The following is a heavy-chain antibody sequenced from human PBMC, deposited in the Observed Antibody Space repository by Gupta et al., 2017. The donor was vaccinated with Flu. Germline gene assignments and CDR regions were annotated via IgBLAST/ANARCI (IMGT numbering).Heavy chain of an antibody. CDR3: ARGRYCSSTSCYSAFDI. V-gene: IGHV1-2*06. Sequence: MHWVRQAPGQGLEWMGRINPNSGGTNSAQKFQGRVTMTRDTSISTAYMELSRLRSDDTAVYYCARGRYCSSTSCYSAFDIWGQGTMVTVSS. J-gene: IGHJ3*02. D-gene: IGHD2-2*02. CDR2: INPNSGGT.